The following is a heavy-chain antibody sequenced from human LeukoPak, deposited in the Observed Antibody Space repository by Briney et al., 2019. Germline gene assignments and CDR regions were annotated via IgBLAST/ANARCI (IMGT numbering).Heavy chain of an antibody. CDR2: IHYSRST. D-gene: IGHD5-12*01. Sequence: PSVTVSLTCTVSGGSISSSSYYWGWIRQPPGKGLEWIGSIHYSRSTYYHPSLKSRVTISVDTSKNQFSLKLSSVTAADTAVYYCASDSGYEHYFDYWGQGTLDTVFS. V-gene: IGHV4-39*01. CDR1: GGSISSSSYY. J-gene: IGHJ4*02. CDR3: ASDSGYEHYFDY.